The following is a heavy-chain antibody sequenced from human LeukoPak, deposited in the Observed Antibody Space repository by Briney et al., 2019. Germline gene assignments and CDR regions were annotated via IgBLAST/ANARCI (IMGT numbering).Heavy chain of an antibody. Sequence: GGSLRLSCAASGFTYSYFAMHWIRQVPGKGLEWVAVISFEGSTKYYADSVRGRFTISRDNSKSTLDLHMSSLRTEDTAIYFCAREISAHSGLDPPYFDDWGRGSLVIVSS. J-gene: IGHJ4*02. V-gene: IGHV3-30*15. D-gene: IGHD6-19*01. CDR2: ISFEGSTK. CDR3: AREISAHSGLDPPYFDD. CDR1: GFTYSYFA.